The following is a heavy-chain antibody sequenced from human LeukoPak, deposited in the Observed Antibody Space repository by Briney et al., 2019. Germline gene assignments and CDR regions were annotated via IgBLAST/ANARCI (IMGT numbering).Heavy chain of an antibody. J-gene: IGHJ4*02. CDR1: GFTFRNAW. CDR2: IKTKTDGGTT. V-gene: IGHV3-15*01. CDR3: TTAPAPYSSGFL. D-gene: IGHD6-19*01. Sequence: PGGSLRLSCAASGFTFRNAWMNWVRQAPGKGLEWVGRIKTKTDGGTTDYAAPVKGRFTISRDDSKNTLYLQMNSLKTEDTAMYYCTTAPAPYSSGFLWGQGTLVTVSS.